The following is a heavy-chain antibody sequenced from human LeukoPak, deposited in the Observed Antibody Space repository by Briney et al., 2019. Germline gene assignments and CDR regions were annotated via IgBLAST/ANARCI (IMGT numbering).Heavy chain of an antibody. V-gene: IGHV4-34*01. J-gene: IGHJ5*02. Sequence: SETLSLTCAVYGGSFSGYSWSWIRQPPGEGLEWIGEINESETTNYKSSLKSRVTISVDTSKRHLSLKLSSVTAADTAVYYCARHPRITTFGVIRKGGNWFDPWGQGTLVTVSS. CDR1: GGSFSGYS. CDR3: ARHPRITTFGVIRKGGNWFDP. D-gene: IGHD3-3*01. CDR2: INESETT.